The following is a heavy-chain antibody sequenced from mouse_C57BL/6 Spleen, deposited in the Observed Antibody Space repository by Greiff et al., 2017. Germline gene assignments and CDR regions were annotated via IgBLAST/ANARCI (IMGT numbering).Heavy chain of an antibody. Sequence: EVKVEESGGGLVKPGGSLKLSCAASGFTFSSYAMSWVRQTPEKRLEWVATISDGGSYTYYPDNVKGRFTISRDNAKNNLYLQMSHLKSEDTAMYYCATGSSPYYFDYWGQGTTLTVSS. V-gene: IGHV5-4*03. CDR3: ATGSSPYYFDY. CDR1: GFTFSSYA. J-gene: IGHJ2*01. D-gene: IGHD1-1*01. CDR2: ISDGGSYT.